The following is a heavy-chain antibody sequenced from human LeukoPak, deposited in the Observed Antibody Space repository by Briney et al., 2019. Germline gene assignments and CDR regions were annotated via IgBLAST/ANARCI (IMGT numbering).Heavy chain of an antibody. D-gene: IGHD1-7*01. CDR1: GFTFSSYA. CDR3: AGGPGTSFDY. V-gene: IGHV3-30*01. J-gene: IGHJ4*02. CDR2: ISYDGSNK. Sequence: PGGSLRLSCAASGFTFSSYAMHWVRQAPGKGLEWVAVISYDGSNKYYADSVKGRFTISRDNSKNTLYLQMNSLRAEDTAVYYCAGGPGTSFDYWGQGTLVTISS.